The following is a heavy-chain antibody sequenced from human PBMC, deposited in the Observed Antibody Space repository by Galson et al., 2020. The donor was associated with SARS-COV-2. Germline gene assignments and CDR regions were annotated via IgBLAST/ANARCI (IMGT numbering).Heavy chain of an antibody. CDR3: ARDTMIVAPPFTFDI. CDR2: IYYSGST. V-gene: IGHV4-30-4*01. D-gene: IGHD3-22*01. CDR1: GGSISSGDYY. J-gene: IGHJ3*02. Sequence: SETLSLTCTVSGGSISSGDYYWSWIRQPPGKGLEWIGYIYYSGSTYYNPSLKSRVTISVDTSKNQFSLKLTSVTAADTAVYYCARDTMIVAPPFTFDIWGQGTMVTVSS.